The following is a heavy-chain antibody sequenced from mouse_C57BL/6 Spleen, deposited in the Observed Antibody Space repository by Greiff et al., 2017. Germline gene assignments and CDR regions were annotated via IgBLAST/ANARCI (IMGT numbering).Heavy chain of an antibody. V-gene: IGHV1-55*01. CDR2: IYPGSGSS. J-gene: IGHJ2*01. CDR3: ARRGYDGYYEDY. D-gene: IGHD2-3*01. CDR1: GYTFTSYW. Sequence: VQLQQPGAELVKPGASVKMSCKASGYTFTSYWITWVKQRPGQGLEWIGDIYPGSGSSNYNEKFKSKATLTVDTSSSTAYMQLSSLTSEDSAVYYCARRGYDGYYEDYWGQGTTLTVSS.